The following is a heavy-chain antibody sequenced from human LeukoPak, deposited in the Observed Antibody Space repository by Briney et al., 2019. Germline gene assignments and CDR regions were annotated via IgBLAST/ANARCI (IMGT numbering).Heavy chain of an antibody. CDR3: ARVPVAAAEGP. CDR2: IYYSGST. D-gene: IGHD6-13*01. J-gene: IGHJ5*02. V-gene: IGHV4-59*01. CDR1: GGSISSYY. Sequence: PSETLSLTCTVSGGSISSYYWSWIRQPPGKGLEWIGYIYYSGSTNYNPSLKSRVTISVDTSKNQFSLKLSSVTAADTAVYYCARVPVAAAEGPWGEGTLVSVSS.